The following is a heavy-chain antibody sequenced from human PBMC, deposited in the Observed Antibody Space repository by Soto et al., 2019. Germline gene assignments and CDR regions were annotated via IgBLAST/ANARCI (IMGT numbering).Heavy chain of an antibody. J-gene: IGHJ6*02. Sequence: QVQLVESGGGVVQPGTSLRLSCAASGFTFKTHAMHWVRQASGKGLEWMAVIAYDGNEKFYADSVKGRFTISRDNSKNALYLQINTLRNDDTAVYYCGKDVGDYVPYYYGVDVWGQGTTVTVSS. CDR2: IAYDGNEK. D-gene: IGHD1-26*01. V-gene: IGHV3-30*18. CDR3: GKDVGDYVPYYYGVDV. CDR1: GFTFKTHA.